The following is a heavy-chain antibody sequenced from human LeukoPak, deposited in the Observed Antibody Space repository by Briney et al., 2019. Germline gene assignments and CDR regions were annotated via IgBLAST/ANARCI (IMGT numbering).Heavy chain of an antibody. CDR3: TRYNNDHFDY. Sequence: GRSLKLSCAGSGFTFGGYGMHWFRQTPGKGLEWVAVIAYDGSRAFYADSVKGRFAISRDNSKNTMSVQMDDLRAEDTAVYYCTRYNNDHFDYWGQGTLVTVSS. CDR2: IAYDGSRA. V-gene: IGHV3-33*01. D-gene: IGHD1-14*01. CDR1: GFTFGGYG. J-gene: IGHJ4*02.